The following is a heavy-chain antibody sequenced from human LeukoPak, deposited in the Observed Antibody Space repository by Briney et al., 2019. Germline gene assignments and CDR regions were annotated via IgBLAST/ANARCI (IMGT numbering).Heavy chain of an antibody. CDR1: GGSISSSY. J-gene: IGHJ5*02. V-gene: IGHV4-4*08. Sequence: PSETLSLTCTVSGGSISSSYWSWVRQPPGKGLEWIGYIDNSGSTNYNPSLKSRVTISVDTPKNQFSVKLSSVTAADTAVYYCARLASRWFDPWGQGTLVTVSS. CDR3: ARLASRWFDP. CDR2: IDNSGST.